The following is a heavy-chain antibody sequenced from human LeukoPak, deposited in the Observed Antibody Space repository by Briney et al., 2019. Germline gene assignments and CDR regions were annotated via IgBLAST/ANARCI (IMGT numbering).Heavy chain of an antibody. J-gene: IGHJ4*02. V-gene: IGHV1-18*01. CDR1: GYTFTSYG. Sequence: ASVKVSCKASGYTFTSYGISWVRQAPGQGLEWMGWISAYNGNTNYAQKLQGRVTTTTDTSTSTAYMELRSLRSDDTAVYYCARAVYCTNGVCYGPLDYWGQGTLVTVSS. CDR2: ISAYNGNT. D-gene: IGHD2-8*01. CDR3: ARAVYCTNGVCYGPLDY.